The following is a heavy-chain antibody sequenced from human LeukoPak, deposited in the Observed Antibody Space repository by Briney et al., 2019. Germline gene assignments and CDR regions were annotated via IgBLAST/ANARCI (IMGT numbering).Heavy chain of an antibody. CDR3: AKEGGLLWDYFDY. CDR1: GFTFSSYG. CDR2: IRYDGSNK. V-gene: IGHV3-30*02. J-gene: IGHJ4*02. D-gene: IGHD3-16*01. Sequence: GGSLRLSCAASGFTFSSYGMHWVRQAPGKGLEWVAFIRYDGSNKYYADSVKGRFTISRDNSKNTLYLQMNSLRAEDTAVYYCAKEGGLLWDYFDYWGRGTLVTVSS.